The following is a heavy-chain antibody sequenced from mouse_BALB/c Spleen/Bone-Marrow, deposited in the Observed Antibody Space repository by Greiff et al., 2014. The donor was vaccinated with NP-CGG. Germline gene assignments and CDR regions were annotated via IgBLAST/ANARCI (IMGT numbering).Heavy chain of an antibody. J-gene: IGHJ4*01. D-gene: IGHD1-1*01. CDR1: GFTFSSYT. Sequence: EVQLEESGGGLVQPGGSLKLSCAASGFTFSSYTMSWVRQTPEKRLEWVAYISNGGGSTYYPDTLKGRFTMSRDNAKNTLYLQMSSLKSEDTAMYYCARHGYYGSRSMDYWGQGTSVTVSS. CDR3: ARHGYYGSRSMDY. V-gene: IGHV5-12-2*01. CDR2: ISNGGGST.